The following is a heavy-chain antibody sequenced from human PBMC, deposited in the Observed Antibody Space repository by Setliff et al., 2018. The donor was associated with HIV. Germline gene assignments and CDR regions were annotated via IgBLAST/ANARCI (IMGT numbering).Heavy chain of an antibody. D-gene: IGHD6-13*01. CDR3: ARVSSSYYFLGAFDS. CDR1: GVSTISSSSSYY. V-gene: IGHV4-39*07. Sequence: SETLSLTCIVSGVSTISSSSSYYWGWIRQPPGKGLEWIGYISHSGITYYSPSLKSRVTISIDTSKNQFSLKLRSATATDTALYYCARVSSSYYFLGAFDSWGQGALVTVSS. J-gene: IGHJ4*02. CDR2: ISHSGIT.